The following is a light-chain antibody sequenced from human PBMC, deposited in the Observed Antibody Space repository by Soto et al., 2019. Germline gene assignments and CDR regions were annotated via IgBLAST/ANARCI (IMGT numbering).Light chain of an antibody. J-gene: IGLJ2*01. CDR3: SSYTSSNTLV. Sequence: QSALTQPASVSGSPGQSITISCTGTSSDIGGYDFVSWYQQHPGKVPKLMIYDVSNRPSGVSNRCSGSKSGNTASLTISGLQAEDEADYYCSSYTSSNTLVFGGETKVTVL. CDR2: DVS. CDR1: SSDIGGYDF. V-gene: IGLV2-14*03.